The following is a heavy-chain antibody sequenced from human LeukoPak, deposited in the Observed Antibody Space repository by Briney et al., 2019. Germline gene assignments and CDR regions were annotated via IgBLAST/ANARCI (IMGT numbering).Heavy chain of an antibody. CDR1: GFTFSSYA. CDR2: ISYDGSNK. CDR3: AKAELRFLSY. Sequence: GRSLRLSCAASGFTFSSYAMHWVRQAPGKGLEWVAVISYDGSNKYYADSVKGRFTISRDNSKNTLYLQMNSLRAEDTAVYYCAKAELRFLSYWGQGTLVTVSS. J-gene: IGHJ4*02. V-gene: IGHV3-30-3*01. D-gene: IGHD3-3*01.